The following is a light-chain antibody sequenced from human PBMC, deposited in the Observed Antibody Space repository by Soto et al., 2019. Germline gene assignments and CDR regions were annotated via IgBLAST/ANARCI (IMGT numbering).Light chain of an antibody. CDR3: QQSYSTPLFT. CDR1: QSISSF. Sequence: DIQMTQSPSSLSASVGDRVTITCRARQSISSFLNWYQQKPEKAPKLLMYEASSLQSGVPSRFSGSGSGTDFTLTISSLQPEDFATYYCQQSYSTPLFTFGPGTKVDIK. V-gene: IGKV1-39*01. CDR2: EAS. J-gene: IGKJ3*01.